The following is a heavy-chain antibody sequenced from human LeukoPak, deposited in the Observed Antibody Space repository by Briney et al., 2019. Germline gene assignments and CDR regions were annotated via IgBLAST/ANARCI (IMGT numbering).Heavy chain of an antibody. Sequence: PSETLSPTCTVSGGSISSYYWSWIRQPPGKGLEWIGYIYYSGSTNYNPSLKSRVTISVDTSKNQFSLKLSSVTAADTAVYYCARSRYGYNSGHFDYWGQGTLVTVSS. D-gene: IGHD5-24*01. V-gene: IGHV4-59*01. CDR3: ARSRYGYNSGHFDY. CDR1: GGSISSYY. J-gene: IGHJ4*02. CDR2: IYYSGST.